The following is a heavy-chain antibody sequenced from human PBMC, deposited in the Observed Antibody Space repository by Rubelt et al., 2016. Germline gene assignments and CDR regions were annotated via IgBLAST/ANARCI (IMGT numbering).Heavy chain of an antibody. CDR3: ARLGPKGIQQRPFDY. J-gene: IGHJ4*02. V-gene: IGHV4-34*02. CDR1: GGSFSGYY. D-gene: IGHD5-18*01. CDR2: INLGGSS. Sequence: QVQLQQGGAGLLKPSETLSLTCAVYGGSFSGYYWSWIRQPPGKGLEWIGEINLGGSSNYNPSLKTRVTISVDTSKNQFSLTVNSVTAADTAIYSCARLGPKGIQQRPFDYWGQGSLVIVSS.